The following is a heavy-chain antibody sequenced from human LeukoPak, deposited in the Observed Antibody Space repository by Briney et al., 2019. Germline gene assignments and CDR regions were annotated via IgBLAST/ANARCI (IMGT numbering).Heavy chain of an antibody. D-gene: IGHD3-22*01. CDR1: GGSISSSSYY. CDR3: ARHADTYYYANSGLY. CDR2: IYYSGST. Sequence: PSETLSLTCTVSGGSISSSSYYWGWIRQPPGKGLELFGSIYYSGSTYYNPSLKSRVIIFVDTSNNQFSLKLNSVTAADTAVYYCARHADTYYYANSGLYWGQGTLVTVSS. V-gene: IGHV4-39*01. J-gene: IGHJ4*02.